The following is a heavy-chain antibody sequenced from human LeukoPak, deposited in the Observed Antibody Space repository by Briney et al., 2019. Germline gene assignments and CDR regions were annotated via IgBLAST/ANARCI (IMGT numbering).Heavy chain of an antibody. CDR3: ARDGDSGDYAY. Sequence: SETLSLTCTVSGGSISSGSYYWCWIRQPAGKGLEWIGRIYTSGSTNYNPSLKSRVTISADTSKNQFSLKLTSVTAADTAVYYCARDGDSGDYAYRGQGTLSPSPQ. CDR2: IYTSGST. CDR1: GGSISSGSYY. D-gene: IGHD4-17*01. J-gene: IGHJ4*02. V-gene: IGHV4-61*02.